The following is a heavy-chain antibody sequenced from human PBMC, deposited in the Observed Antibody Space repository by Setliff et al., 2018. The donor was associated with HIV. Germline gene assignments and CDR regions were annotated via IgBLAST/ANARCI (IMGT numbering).Heavy chain of an antibody. CDR3: AKVLLRTNAVYGVVSNRFDP. CDR1: GFTFSDFW. J-gene: IGHJ5*02. D-gene: IGHD2-8*01. CDR2: ISPDGNRN. V-gene: IGHV3-7*03. Sequence: PGGSLRLSCEASGFTFSDFWMHWVRQAPGKGLEWVASISPDGNRNHCVGSVKGRFTASRDNAKSSLYLQMNSLRAEDTAVYFCAKVLLRTNAVYGVVSNRFDPWGQGALVTVSS.